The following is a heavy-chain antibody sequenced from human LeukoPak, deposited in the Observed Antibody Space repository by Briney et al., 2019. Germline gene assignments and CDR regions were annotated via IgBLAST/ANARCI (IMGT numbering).Heavy chain of an antibody. J-gene: IGHJ3*02. CDR2: LSKSGNT. V-gene: IGHV4-59*01. D-gene: IGHD3-9*01. Sequence: SQTLSLTCTVSGGSISSYYWSWIRLPPGKGLEWIGYLSKSGNTNYSPSLKSRVTIFGDTSKNQFFLKLSSVTAADTAVYYCARARYVNSFYAFDIWGQGTLVTVSS. CDR1: GGSISSYY. CDR3: ARARYVNSFYAFDI.